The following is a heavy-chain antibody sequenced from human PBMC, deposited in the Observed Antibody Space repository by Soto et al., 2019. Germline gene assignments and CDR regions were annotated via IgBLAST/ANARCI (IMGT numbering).Heavy chain of an antibody. D-gene: IGHD1-26*01. V-gene: IGHV5-10-1*01. CDR2: IDPSDSYT. CDR1: GYSFTSYW. Sequence: GSLKISCKGSGYSFTSYWISWVRQMPGKGLEWMGRIDPSDSYTNYSPSFQGHVTISADKSISTAYLQWSSLKASDTAMYYCARLDSGSRRYYGMDVWGQGTTVTVSS. CDR3: ARLDSGSRRYYGMDV. J-gene: IGHJ6*02.